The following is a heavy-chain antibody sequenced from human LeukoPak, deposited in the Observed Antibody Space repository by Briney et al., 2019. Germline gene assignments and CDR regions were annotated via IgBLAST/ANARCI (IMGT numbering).Heavy chain of an antibody. CDR3: ARLDEYSSSSRYYGMDV. D-gene: IGHD6-6*01. CDR2: IIPIFGTA. Sequence: SVKVSCKASGGTLSSYGISWVRQAPGQGLEWMGGIIPIFGTANYAQKFQGRVTITADESTSTAYMELSSLRSEDTAVYYCARLDEYSSSSRYYGMDVWGQGTTVTVSS. CDR1: GGTLSSYG. J-gene: IGHJ6*02. V-gene: IGHV1-69*13.